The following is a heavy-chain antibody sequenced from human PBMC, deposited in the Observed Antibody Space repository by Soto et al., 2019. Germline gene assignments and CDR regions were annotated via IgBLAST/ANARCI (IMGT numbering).Heavy chain of an antibody. D-gene: IGHD3-22*01. Sequence: SETLSLTCSFSGGCLSGYSWTWTRQPPKKGQERIGYIYYAGNTTYKPYLKNRVTISLDTPKNHFSLKMDSVTVAVTAVYYCTRLGGFYQALDSWGQGVLVTVS. J-gene: IGHJ4*02. CDR1: GGCLSGYS. V-gene: IGHV4-59*08. CDR3: TRLGGFYQALDS. CDR2: IYYAGNT.